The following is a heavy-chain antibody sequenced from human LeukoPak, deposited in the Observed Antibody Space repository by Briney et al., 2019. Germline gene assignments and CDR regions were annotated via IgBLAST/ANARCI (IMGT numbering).Heavy chain of an antibody. CDR1: GYTFSTYY. Sequence: ASVKVSCKTSGYTFSTYYMHWVRQAPGQGLEWLGIIHPTDGSTSYTQKIQGRVTMTRDAATGTVYLELSSLRSEDTAVYWCARANGGGLDYWGQGTLITVSS. CDR2: IHPTDGST. CDR3: ARANGGGLDY. D-gene: IGHD3-10*01. V-gene: IGHV1-46*01. J-gene: IGHJ4*02.